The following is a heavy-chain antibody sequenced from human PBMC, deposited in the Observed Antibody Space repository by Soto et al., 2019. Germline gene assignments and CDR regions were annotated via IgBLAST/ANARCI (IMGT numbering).Heavy chain of an antibody. CDR1: GFTFSGSA. V-gene: IGHV3-73*01. Sequence: GGSLRLSCAASGFTFSGSAMHWVRQASGKGLEWVGRIRSKANSYATAYAASVKGRFTISRDDSKNTAYLQMNSLKTEDTDVYYCTRHYEISYPGGRDGCDAFAIWGQGTMVTVSS. CDR3: TRHYEISYPGGRDGCDAFAI. CDR2: IRSKANSYAT. D-gene: IGHD3-16*01. J-gene: IGHJ3*02.